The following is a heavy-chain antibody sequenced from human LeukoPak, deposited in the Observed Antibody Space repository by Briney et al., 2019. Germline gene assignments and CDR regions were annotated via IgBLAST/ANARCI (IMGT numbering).Heavy chain of an antibody. V-gene: IGHV3-43*02. CDR2: ISGDGGIT. CDR3: AKGIAARRIGRGYFDY. D-gene: IGHD6-6*01. CDR1: GFTFDDYA. Sequence: GGSLRLSCAASGFTFDDYAMHWVRQAPGKGLEWVSLISGDGGITYYADSVKGRFTISRDNSKNSLYLQMNSLRTEDTALYYCAKGIAARRIGRGYFDYWGQGTLVTVSS. J-gene: IGHJ4*02.